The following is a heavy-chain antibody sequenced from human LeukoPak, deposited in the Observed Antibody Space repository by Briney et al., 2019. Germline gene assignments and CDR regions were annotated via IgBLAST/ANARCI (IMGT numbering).Heavy chain of an antibody. Sequence: PGESLRLSCAASGFTFSSSWMNWVRQAPGKGLEWVANRNEHGSEIYYVDSVKGRFTIARDNAKSSLSLQMNSLRVEDTAVYYCARNWAHLDFWGQGTLVTVSS. D-gene: IGHD3-16*01. J-gene: IGHJ4*02. V-gene: IGHV3-7*01. CDR2: RNEHGSEI. CDR1: GFTFSSSW. CDR3: ARNWAHLDF.